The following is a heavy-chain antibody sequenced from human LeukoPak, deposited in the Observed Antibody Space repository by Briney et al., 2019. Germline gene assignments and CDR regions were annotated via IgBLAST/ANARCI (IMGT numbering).Heavy chain of an antibody. CDR1: GGTFSSYA. Sequence: GSSVKVSCKASGGTFSSYAISWVRQAPGQGLEWMGRIIPILGIANYAQKFQGRVTITADKSTSTAYMELSSLRSEDTAVYYCARDRAELVSWFDPWGQETLVTVSS. CDR2: IIPILGIA. V-gene: IGHV1-69*04. D-gene: IGHD6-6*01. CDR3: ARDRAELVSWFDP. J-gene: IGHJ5*02.